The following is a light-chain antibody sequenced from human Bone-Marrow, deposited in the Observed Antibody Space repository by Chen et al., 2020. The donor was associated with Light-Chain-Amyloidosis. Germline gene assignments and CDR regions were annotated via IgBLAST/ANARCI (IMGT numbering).Light chain of an antibody. V-gene: IGKV1-33*01. CDR2: AAS. J-gene: IGKJ4*01. CDR3: QQLT. CDR1: QDINNY. Sequence: DIQMTPSPPSPSASVGDRVTITCRATQDINNYLNWYQQKPGKAPKLLIYAASNLEPGVPSRFSGSGSGTDFTLTISSLQPEDIATYYCQQLTFGGGTKVEIK.